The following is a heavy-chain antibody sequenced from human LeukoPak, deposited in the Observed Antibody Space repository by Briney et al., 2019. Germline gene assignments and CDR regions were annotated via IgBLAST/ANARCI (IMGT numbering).Heavy chain of an antibody. J-gene: IGHJ4*02. CDR3: ARGIIGYYFDY. Sequence: ASVKVSCKTSGYTFTIYGISWVRQAPRQELEWMGLISAYGNTNYAQNLQGRVTMTTDTSTSTAYMELRSLRSDDTAVYYCARGIIGYYFDYWGQGTLVTVSS. CDR1: GYTFTIYG. V-gene: IGHV1-18*01. D-gene: IGHD2-15*01. CDR2: ISAYGNT.